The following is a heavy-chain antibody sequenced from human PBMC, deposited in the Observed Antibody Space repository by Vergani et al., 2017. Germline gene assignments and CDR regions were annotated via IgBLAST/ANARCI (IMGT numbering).Heavy chain of an antibody. CDR2: ISYDGSNK. CDR1: GFTFSSYG. Sequence: QVQLVESGGGVVQPGRFLRLSCAASGFTFSSYGMHWVRQAPGKGLEWVEVISYDGSNKYYADSVKGRFTISRDNSKNTLYLQMNSLRAEDTAVYYCAKDRDYDFWSGYYPDAFDIWGQGTMVTVSS. V-gene: IGHV3-30*18. D-gene: IGHD3-3*01. CDR3: AKDRDYDFWSGYYPDAFDI. J-gene: IGHJ3*02.